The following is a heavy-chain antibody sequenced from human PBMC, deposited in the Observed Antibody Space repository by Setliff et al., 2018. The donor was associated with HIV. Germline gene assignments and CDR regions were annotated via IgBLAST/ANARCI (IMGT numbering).Heavy chain of an antibody. CDR3: AKGAGFYGDYTFDH. V-gene: IGHV4-59*11. J-gene: IGHJ4*02. CDR2: IYSTGST. Sequence: SETLSLTCTVSGPSINIHYWSWIRQSPGKAFEWIGYIYSTGSTNYNPSLQSRVTISMVASRNQFSLKVTSVTAEDTAVYYCAKGAGFYGDYTFDHWGQGRQVTVSS. D-gene: IGHD4-17*01. CDR1: GPSINIHY.